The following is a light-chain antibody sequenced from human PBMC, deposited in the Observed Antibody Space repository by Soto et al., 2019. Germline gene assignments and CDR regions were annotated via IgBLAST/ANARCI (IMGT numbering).Light chain of an antibody. V-gene: IGLV2-23*01. J-gene: IGLJ3*02. Sequence: QSALTQPASVSGSPGQSITISCTGTSSDVGSYNLVSWYQQHPGKAPKLMIYEGSKRPSGVSNRFSGSKSGNTASLTISGLQAEDEADYYCCSYAGSSNVFGGGTKLPVL. CDR1: SSDVGSYNL. CDR3: CSYAGSSNV. CDR2: EGS.